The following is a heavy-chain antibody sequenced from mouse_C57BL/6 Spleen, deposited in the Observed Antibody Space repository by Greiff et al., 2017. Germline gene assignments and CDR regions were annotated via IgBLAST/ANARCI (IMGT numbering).Heavy chain of an antibody. J-gene: IGHJ4*01. CDR2: IYPGSGST. V-gene: IGHV1-55*01. D-gene: IGHD1-2*01. CDR1: GYTFTSYW. CDR3: ARGVTAGAMDY. Sequence: QFQLQQPGAELVKPGASVKMSCTASGYTFTSYWITWVKQRPGQGLEWFGDIYPGSGSTNYNATFKSKATLTVDTSSSTAYVQLSSLTSEDSAVYYCARGVTAGAMDYWGQGASVTVSS.